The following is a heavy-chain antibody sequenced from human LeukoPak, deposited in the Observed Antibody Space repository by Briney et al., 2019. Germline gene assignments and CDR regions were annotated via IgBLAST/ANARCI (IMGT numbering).Heavy chain of an antibody. CDR3: ARDRRLFGVPRFGFDP. D-gene: IGHD3-3*01. CDR1: GFTVSSNY. Sequence: GGSLRLSCAASGFTVSSNYMSWVRQAPGKGLEWVSAIYSGGSTYYADSVKGRFTISSDNSKNTLYLQMNSLRAEDTAVYYCARDRRLFGVPRFGFDPWGQGTRVTVS. CDR2: IYSGGST. V-gene: IGHV3-66*02. J-gene: IGHJ5*02.